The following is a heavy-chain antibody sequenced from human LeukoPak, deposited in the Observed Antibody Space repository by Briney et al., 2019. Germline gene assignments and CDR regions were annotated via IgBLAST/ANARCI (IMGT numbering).Heavy chain of an antibody. CDR3: ARGVGGYEGYFDY. CDR1: GFTFSSYS. J-gene: IGHJ4*02. V-gene: IGHV3-21*01. CDR2: ISSSSSYM. D-gene: IGHD5-12*01. Sequence: PGGSLRLSCAASGFTFSSYSMNWVRQAPGKGLEWVSSISSSSSYMYYADSLKGRFTISRDNAKNSLYLQMNSLRAEDTAVYYCARGVGGYEGYFDYWGQGTLVTVSS.